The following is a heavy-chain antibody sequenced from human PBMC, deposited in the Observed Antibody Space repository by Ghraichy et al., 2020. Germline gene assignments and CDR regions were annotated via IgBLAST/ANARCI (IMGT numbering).Heavy chain of an antibody. CDR2: IYPGDSDT. Sequence: GESLNISCKGSGYSFTSYWIGWVRQMPGKGLEWMGIIYPGDSDTRYSPSFQGQVTISADKSISTAYLQWSSLKASDTAMYYCARTPESVSVTTGSYFDYWGQGTLVTVSS. J-gene: IGHJ4*02. CDR3: ARTPESVSVTTGSYFDY. CDR1: GYSFTSYW. D-gene: IGHD4-11*01. V-gene: IGHV5-51*01.